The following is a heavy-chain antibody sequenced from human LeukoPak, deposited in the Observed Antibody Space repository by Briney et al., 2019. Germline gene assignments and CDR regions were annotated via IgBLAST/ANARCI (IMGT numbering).Heavy chain of an antibody. J-gene: IGHJ4*02. CDR1: GYTFTSYG. Sequence: ASVTVSCKASGYTFTSYGISWVRQAPGQGLEWMGWISAYNGNTNYAQKLQGRVTMTTDTSTSTAYMELRSLRSDDTAVYCCAKGYCSSTSCPFDYWGQGTLVTVSS. CDR2: ISAYNGNT. CDR3: AKGYCSSTSCPFDY. V-gene: IGHV1-18*01. D-gene: IGHD2-2*01.